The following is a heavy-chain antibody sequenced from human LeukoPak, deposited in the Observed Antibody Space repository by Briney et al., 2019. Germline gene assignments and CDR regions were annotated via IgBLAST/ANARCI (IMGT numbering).Heavy chain of an antibody. Sequence: GGSLRLSCAASGFTFSSYSMNWDRQATGKGLEWVSSISSSSSYIYYADSVKGRFTISRDNAKNSLYLQMNSLRAEDTAVYYCARGYSNYGYAFDIWGQGTMVTVSS. CDR1: GFTFSSYS. J-gene: IGHJ3*02. D-gene: IGHD4-11*01. V-gene: IGHV3-21*01. CDR3: ARGYSNYGYAFDI. CDR2: ISSSSSYI.